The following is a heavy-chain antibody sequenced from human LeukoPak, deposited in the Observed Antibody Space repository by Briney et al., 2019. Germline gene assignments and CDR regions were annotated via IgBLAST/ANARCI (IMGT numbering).Heavy chain of an antibody. V-gene: IGHV4-59*01. CDR1: GDSISSYY. CDR3: ARAPAVRVGATTDYYYYYYMDV. Sequence: SETLSLTCTVSGDSISSYYWSWIRQPPGKGLEWIGYIYYSGSTNYNPSLKSRVTISVDTSKNQFSLKLSSVTAADTAVYYCARAPAVRVGATTDYYYYYYMDVWGKGTTVTVSS. D-gene: IGHD1-26*01. J-gene: IGHJ6*03. CDR2: IYYSGST.